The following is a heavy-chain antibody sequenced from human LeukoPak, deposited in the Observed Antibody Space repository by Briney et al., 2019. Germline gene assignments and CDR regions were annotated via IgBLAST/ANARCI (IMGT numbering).Heavy chain of an antibody. CDR1: GGSFSGYY. D-gene: IGHD6-6*01. CDR3: ARCYWGKTARPTRCYFDY. CDR2: ISHSGST. V-gene: IGHV4-34*01. J-gene: IGHJ4*02. Sequence: SETLSLTCAVYGGSFSGYYWSWIRQPPGKGLEWIGEISHSGSTNYNPSLKSRVTISVDTSKNQFSLKLSSVTAADTAVYYCARCYWGKTARPTRCYFDYWGQGTLVTVSS.